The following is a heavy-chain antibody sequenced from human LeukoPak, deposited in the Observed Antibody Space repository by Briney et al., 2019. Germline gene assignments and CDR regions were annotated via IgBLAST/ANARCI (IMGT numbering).Heavy chain of an antibody. CDR2: IYYSGST. J-gene: IGHJ4*02. Sequence: SETLSLTCTVSGGSISSGDYYWSWIRQPPGKGLEWIGYIYYSGSTYYNPSLKSRVTISVDMSKNQFSLKLNSVTAADTAVYYCTRVGSQGQPGYWGQGTLVTVSS. CDR1: GGSISSGDYY. D-gene: IGHD6-19*01. CDR3: TRVGSQGQPGY. V-gene: IGHV4-30-4*02.